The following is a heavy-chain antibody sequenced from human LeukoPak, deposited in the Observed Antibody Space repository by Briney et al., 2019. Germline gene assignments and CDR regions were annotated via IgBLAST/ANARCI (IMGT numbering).Heavy chain of an antibody. CDR2: ISSSSSYI. D-gene: IGHD1-26*01. V-gene: IGHV3-21*01. J-gene: IGHJ3*02. CDR1: GFTFSSYS. Sequence: PGGSLRLSCAASGFTFSSYSMNWVRQAPGKGLEWVSSISSSSSYIYYADSVKGRFTISRDNAKNSLYLQMNSLRAEDTAVYYCARDRPWELRSDAFDIWGQGTMVTVSS. CDR3: ARDRPWELRSDAFDI.